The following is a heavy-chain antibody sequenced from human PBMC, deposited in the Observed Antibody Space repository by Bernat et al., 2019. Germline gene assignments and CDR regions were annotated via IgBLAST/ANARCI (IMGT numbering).Heavy chain of an antibody. V-gene: IGHV3-33*01. D-gene: IGHD3-16*01. CDR2: IWYDGSNK. CDR3: ARGGFGGYLRPYYFDY. CDR1: GFTFSSYG. Sequence: QVQLVESGGGVVQPGRSLRLSCAASGFTFSSYGMHWVRQAPGKGLEWVAVIWYDGSNKYYADSVKGRFTISRDSSKNTLYLQMNSLRAEDTAVYYCARGGFGGYLRPYYFDYWGQGTLVTVSS. J-gene: IGHJ4*02.